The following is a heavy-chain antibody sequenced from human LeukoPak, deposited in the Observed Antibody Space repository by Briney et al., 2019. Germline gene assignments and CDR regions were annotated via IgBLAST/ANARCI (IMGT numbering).Heavy chain of an antibody. D-gene: IGHD3-22*01. J-gene: IGHJ6*03. V-gene: IGHV1-2*02. CDR1: GYTFTGYY. CDR2: INPNSGGT. CDR3: ARDTPVGYYDSSGYNRWDYYYYYMDV. Sequence: ASVKVSCKASGYTFTGYYMHWVRQAPGQGLEWMGWINPNSGGTNYAQKFQGRVTMTRDMSISTAYMELSRLRSDDTAVYYCARDTPVGYYDSSGYNRWDYYYYYMDVWGKGTTVTVSS.